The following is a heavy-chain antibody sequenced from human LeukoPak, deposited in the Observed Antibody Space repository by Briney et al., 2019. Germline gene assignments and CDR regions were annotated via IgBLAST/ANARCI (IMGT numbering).Heavy chain of an antibody. D-gene: IGHD3-3*01. CDR2: INPSGGST. Sequence: ASVKVSCKASGYTFTSYYMHWVRQAPGQGLEWMGIINPSGGSTSYAQKFQGRVTMTRDTSTSTVYMELSSLRSEDTAVYYCARVRLNDFWSGYLSAWGQGTLVTVSS. CDR1: GYTFTSYY. CDR3: ARVRLNDFWSGYLSA. J-gene: IGHJ5*02. V-gene: IGHV1-46*01.